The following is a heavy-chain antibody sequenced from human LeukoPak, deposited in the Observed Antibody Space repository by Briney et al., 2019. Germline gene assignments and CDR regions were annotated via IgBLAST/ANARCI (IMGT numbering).Heavy chain of an antibody. J-gene: IGHJ4*02. CDR3: ARAPPGDYYDSSGYPY. D-gene: IGHD3-22*01. CDR2: ISSSSSYI. V-gene: IGHV3-21*01. Sequence: GGSLRLSCAASGFAFSSYSMNWVRQAPGKGLEWVSSISSSSSYIYYADSVKGRFTISRDNAQNSLYLPMNSLRAEDTAVYYCARAPPGDYYDSSGYPYWGQGTLVTVSS. CDR1: GFAFSSYS.